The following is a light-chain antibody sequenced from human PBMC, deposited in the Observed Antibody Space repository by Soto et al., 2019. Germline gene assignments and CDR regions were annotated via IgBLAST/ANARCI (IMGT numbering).Light chain of an antibody. V-gene: IGLV1-40*01. CDR3: LSYDNSLSGSEV. CDR2: GNG. J-gene: IGLJ1*01. Sequence: QSVLTQPPSVSGAPGQRDTISCTGSSSNIGAGHDVHWYQQLPGTAPKLLIYGNGNRPSGVPDRFSGSKSGTSASLAITGLQADDEVDYYCLSYDNSLSGSEVFGTGTKVTVL. CDR1: SSNIGAGHD.